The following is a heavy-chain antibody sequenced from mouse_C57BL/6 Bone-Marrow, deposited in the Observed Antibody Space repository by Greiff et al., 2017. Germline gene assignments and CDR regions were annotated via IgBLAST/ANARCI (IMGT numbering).Heavy chain of an antibody. J-gene: IGHJ3*01. D-gene: IGHD1-1*01. CDR1: GYSFTGYY. CDR2: INPSTGGT. Sequence: VQLQQSGPELVKPGASVKISCKASGYSFTGYYMNWVKQSPEKSLEWIGEINPSTGGTTYNQKFKAKATLTVDKSSSTAYMQLKSLTSEDSAVYYCARSGYYGAWFAYWGQGNLVTVSA. CDR3: ARSGYYGAWFAY. V-gene: IGHV1-42*01.